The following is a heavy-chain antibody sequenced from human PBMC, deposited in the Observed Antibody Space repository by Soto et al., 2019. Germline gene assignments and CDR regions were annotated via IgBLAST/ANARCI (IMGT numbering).Heavy chain of an antibody. CDR1: GGSFSGYY. Sequence: PSETLSLTCAVYGGSFSGYYWSWIRQPPGKGLEWIGEINHSGSTNYNPSLKSRVTISVDTSKNQFSLKLSSVTAADTAVYYCARRGGNNYYGMDVWGQGTTVTVS. D-gene: IGHD3-16*01. CDR2: INHSGST. CDR3: ARRGGNNYYGMDV. J-gene: IGHJ6*02. V-gene: IGHV4-34*01.